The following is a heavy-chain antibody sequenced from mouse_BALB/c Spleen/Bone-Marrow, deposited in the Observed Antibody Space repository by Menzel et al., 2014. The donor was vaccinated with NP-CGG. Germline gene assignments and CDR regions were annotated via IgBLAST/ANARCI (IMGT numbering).Heavy chain of an antibody. CDR3: ASYYYGHYFDY. D-gene: IGHD1-1*01. CDR1: GFNIKDTY. V-gene: IGHV14-3*02. J-gene: IGHJ2*01. Sequence: EVQLQQSGAELVKPGASVKLSCTASGFNIKDTYMHLVKQRPEQGLEWIGRIDPANGNTKYDPKFQGKATITADTSSNTAYLQLSSLTSEDTAVYYCASYYYGHYFDYWGQGTTLTVSS. CDR2: IDPANGNT.